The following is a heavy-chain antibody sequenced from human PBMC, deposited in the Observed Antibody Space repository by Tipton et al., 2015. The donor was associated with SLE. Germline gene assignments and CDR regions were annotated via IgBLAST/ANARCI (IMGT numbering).Heavy chain of an antibody. Sequence: QSGAEVRKPGASVKGSCKASGYHFTTYSISWVRQAPGQGLEWMGWVSAYNDNTNYAQKFQDRVTMTTDTSTSTAYMELRSLRSDDTAAYFCARIYGHCVLDYWGPGTLVTVSS. V-gene: IGHV1-18*01. CDR2: VSAYNDNT. J-gene: IGHJ4*02. CDR1: GYHFTTYS. CDR3: ARIYGHCVLDY. D-gene: IGHD4-17*01.